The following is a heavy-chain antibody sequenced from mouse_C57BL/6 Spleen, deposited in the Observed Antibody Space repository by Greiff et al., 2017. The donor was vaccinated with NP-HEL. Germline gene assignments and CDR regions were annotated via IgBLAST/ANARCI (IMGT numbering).Heavy chain of an antibody. Sequence: QVQLQQPGAELVKPGASVKVSCKASGYTFTSYWMHWVKQRPGQGLEWIGRIHPSDSDTNYNGKFKGKATLTADKSSSTAYMQLSSLTSEDSAIYFCATSVDYYAMDYWGQGTSVTVSS. CDR2: IHPSDSDT. CDR1: GYTFTSYW. CDR3: ATSVDYYAMDY. J-gene: IGHJ4*01. V-gene: IGHV1-74*01. D-gene: IGHD1-1*01.